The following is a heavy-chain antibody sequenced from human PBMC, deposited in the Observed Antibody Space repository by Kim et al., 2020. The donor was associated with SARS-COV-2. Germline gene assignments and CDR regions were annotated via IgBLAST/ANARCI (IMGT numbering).Heavy chain of an antibody. CDR3: ARAAYYDSSGYPHAFDI. V-gene: IGHV3-48*03. J-gene: IGHJ3*02. CDR2: ISSSGSTI. CDR1: GFTFSSYE. D-gene: IGHD3-22*01. Sequence: GGSLRLSCAASGFTFSSYEMNWVRQAPGKGLEWVSYISSSGSTIYYADSVKGRFTISRDNAKNSLYLQMNSLRAEDTAVYYCARAAYYDSSGYPHAFDIWGQGTMVTVSS.